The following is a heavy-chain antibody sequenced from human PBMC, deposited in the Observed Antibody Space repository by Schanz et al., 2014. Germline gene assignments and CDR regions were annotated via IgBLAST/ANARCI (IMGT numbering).Heavy chain of an antibody. J-gene: IGHJ3*02. CDR1: GFTFSRYA. CDR2: ISNDGSDE. Sequence: QVQLVESGGGVVQPGRSVRLSCAASGFTFSRYAMHWVRQAPGKGLEWVAVISNDGSDEHYADSVKGRFTISRDNAKNSMYLEMNSLRAEDTAVFYCARVGGTYYDFWSGVPPTVMHDGFDIWGQGTMVTVS. D-gene: IGHD3-3*01. CDR3: ARVGGTYYDFWSGVPPTVMHDGFDI. V-gene: IGHV3-30*04.